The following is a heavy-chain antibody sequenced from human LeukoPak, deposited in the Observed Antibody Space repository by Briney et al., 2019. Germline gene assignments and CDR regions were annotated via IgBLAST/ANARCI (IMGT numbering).Heavy chain of an antibody. J-gene: IGHJ4*02. CDR3: AKGYDSHNKYYLDY. D-gene: IGHD3-22*01. CDR1: GFTFSSYA. Sequence: PGGSLTLSCAASGFTFSSYAMSWVRQAPGKGLEWVSAISGSGGSTYYADSVKGRFTISRDNSKNTLYLQMNSLRAEDTAVYYCAKGYDSHNKYYLDYWGQGTLVTVSS. V-gene: IGHV3-23*01. CDR2: ISGSGGST.